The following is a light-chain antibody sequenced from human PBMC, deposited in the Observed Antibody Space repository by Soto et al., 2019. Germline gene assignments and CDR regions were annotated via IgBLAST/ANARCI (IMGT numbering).Light chain of an antibody. CDR2: DAS. V-gene: IGKV1-5*01. CDR3: QQYNTYSA. Sequence: IQMTQSPSSLYASVGDRVNITCRASQSVSNWLAWYQQKRGKAPELLIYDASSLKSGVPSRFSGSGSGTEFTLTISSLQPDDFATYYCQQYNTYSAFGQGTKVDI. J-gene: IGKJ1*01. CDR1: QSVSNW.